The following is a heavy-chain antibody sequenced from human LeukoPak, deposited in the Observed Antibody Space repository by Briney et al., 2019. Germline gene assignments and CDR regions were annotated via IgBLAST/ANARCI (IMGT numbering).Heavy chain of an antibody. CDR3: ARLTIFGVVIIPKSHGMDV. CDR1: GGSISSSSYY. J-gene: IGHJ6*02. D-gene: IGHD3-3*01. CDR2: IYYSGST. V-gene: IGHV4-39*01. Sequence: SETLSLTCTVSGGSISSSSYYWGWIRQPPGKGLEWIGSIYYSGSTYYNPSLKSRVTISVDTSKNQFSLKLSSVTAADTAVYYCARLTIFGVVIIPKSHGMDVWGQGTTVTVSS.